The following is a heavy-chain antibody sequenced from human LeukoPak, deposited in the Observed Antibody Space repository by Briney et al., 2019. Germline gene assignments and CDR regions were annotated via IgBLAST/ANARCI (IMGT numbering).Heavy chain of an antibody. CDR2: ISYDGSNK. J-gene: IGHJ6*02. D-gene: IGHD7-27*01. Sequence: GGSLRLSCTASKFTFSNYGMQWVRQAPGKGLEWVAVISYDGSNKYYADSVKGRFTISRDNSKNTLYLQMNSLRAEDTAVYYCATRTGERYYYYGMDVWGQGTTVTVSS. CDR1: KFTFSNYG. V-gene: IGHV3-30*03. CDR3: ATRTGERYYYYGMDV.